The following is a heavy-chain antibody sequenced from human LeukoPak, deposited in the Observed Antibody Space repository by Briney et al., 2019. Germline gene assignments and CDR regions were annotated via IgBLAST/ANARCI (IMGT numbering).Heavy chain of an antibody. V-gene: IGHV1-46*01. Sequence: ASVKVSCKASGYTFTSYYTHWVRQAPGQGLEWMGIINPSGGSTRNARIFQGRVTITRDTSASTAYMELSSLRSEDTAVYYCARAPQIGSGHAFDIWGQGTMVTVSS. D-gene: IGHD2-15*01. CDR2: INPSGGST. CDR3: ARAPQIGSGHAFDI. J-gene: IGHJ3*02. CDR1: GYTFTSYY.